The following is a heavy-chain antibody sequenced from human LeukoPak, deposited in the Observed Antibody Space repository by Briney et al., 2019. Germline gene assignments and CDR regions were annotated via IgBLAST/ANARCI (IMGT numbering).Heavy chain of an antibody. V-gene: IGHV1-69*05. J-gene: IGHJ4*02. CDR3: ARESRREGYFDY. Sequence: GASVKVSCKVSGYTFTSYGISWVRQAPGQGLEWMGGIIPIFGTANYAQKFQGRVTITTDESTSTAYMELSSLRSEDTAVYYCARESRREGYFDYWGQGTLVTVSS. CDR2: IIPIFGTA. CDR1: GYTFTSYG.